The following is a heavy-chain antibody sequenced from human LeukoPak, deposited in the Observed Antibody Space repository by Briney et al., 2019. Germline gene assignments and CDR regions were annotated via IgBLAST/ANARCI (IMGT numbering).Heavy chain of an antibody. Sequence: GASVKVSCKASGYTFTSYGISWVRQAPGQGLEWMGWISAYNGNTNYAQKLQGRVTMTTDTSTSTAYMELRSLRSDDTAVYYCARVSLNGGTMIVVYTWFDPWGQGTLVTVSS. D-gene: IGHD3-22*01. V-gene: IGHV1-18*01. CDR3: ARVSLNGGTMIVVYTWFDP. CDR1: GYTFTSYG. J-gene: IGHJ5*02. CDR2: ISAYNGNT.